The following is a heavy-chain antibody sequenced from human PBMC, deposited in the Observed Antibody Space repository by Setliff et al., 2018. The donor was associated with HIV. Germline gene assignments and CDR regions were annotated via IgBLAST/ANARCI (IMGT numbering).Heavy chain of an antibody. J-gene: IGHJ5*02. D-gene: IGHD2-8*01. Sequence: SETLSLTCAVSGYSISSGFYWGWIRQPPGKGLEWIGSIYHSGSTYYNPSLRSRVTISVDTSKNQFSLKLSSVTAADTAVYYCARDAPTVYANGWFDPLGQGTLVTVSS. CDR1: GYSISSGFY. CDR3: ARDAPTVYANGWFDP. V-gene: IGHV4-38-2*02. CDR2: IYHSGST.